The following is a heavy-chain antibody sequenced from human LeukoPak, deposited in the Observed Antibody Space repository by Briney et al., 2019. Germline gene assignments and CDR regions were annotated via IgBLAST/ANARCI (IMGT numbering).Heavy chain of an antibody. CDR2: INHSGST. CDR1: GGFFSGYY. CDR3: ARGAHTTYYYGSGSYYWYDS. V-gene: IGHV4-34*01. D-gene: IGHD3-10*01. J-gene: IGHJ4*02. Sequence: PSETLSLTCAVYGGFFSGYYWSWIRQPPGRGLEWIGEINHSGSTNYNPSLKSRVTISVGTSKNQFSLKLSSVTAADTAVYYCARGAHTTYYYGSGSYYWYDSWGQGTLVTVSS.